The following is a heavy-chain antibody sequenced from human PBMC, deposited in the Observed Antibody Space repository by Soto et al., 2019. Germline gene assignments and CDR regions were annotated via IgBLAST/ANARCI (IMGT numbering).Heavy chain of an antibody. Sequence: GGSLRLSCAASGFTFSSYGMHWVRQAPGKGLEWVAVISYDGSNKYYADSVKGRITISRDNSKNTLYQQMNSLRAEDTAVYYCAKGLIVGATSRKLRGGAFDIWGQGTMVTVSS. CDR1: GFTFSSYG. J-gene: IGHJ3*02. V-gene: IGHV3-30*18. CDR2: ISYDGSNK. D-gene: IGHD1-26*01. CDR3: AKGLIVGATSRKLRGGAFDI.